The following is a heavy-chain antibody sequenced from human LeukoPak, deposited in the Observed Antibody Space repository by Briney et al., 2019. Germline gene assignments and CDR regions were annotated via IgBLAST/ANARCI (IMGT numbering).Heavy chain of an antibody. Sequence: ASVKVSCKASGYTFTSYGISWVRQAPGQGLEWMGWISAYNGNTNYAQKLQGRVTMTTDTSTSTAYMELRSLRSDDTAVYYCARDPGYCSSTSCYRISWFDPWAREPWSPSPQ. J-gene: IGHJ5*02. V-gene: IGHV1-18*01. CDR2: ISAYNGNT. D-gene: IGHD2-2*02. CDR3: ARDPGYCSSTSCYRISWFDP. CDR1: GYTFTSYG.